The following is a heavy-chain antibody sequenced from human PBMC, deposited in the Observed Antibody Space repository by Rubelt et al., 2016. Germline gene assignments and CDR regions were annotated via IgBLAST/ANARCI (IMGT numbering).Heavy chain of an antibody. CDR2: LYYGGGV. D-gene: IGHD3-22*01. V-gene: IGHV4-38-2*01. Sequence: VHLVEAGGGLVQPGGSLRLSCEASGFPFSHYWMHWVRQVPGKGLEWLGSLYYGGGVYYNPSLRSRVTISVDTSNDQFSLKLTSVTAEDTALYYCARGDYEDSPREFDYWGQGTQVTVSS. J-gene: IGHJ4*02. CDR1: GFPFSHYW. CDR3: ARGDYEDSPREFDY.